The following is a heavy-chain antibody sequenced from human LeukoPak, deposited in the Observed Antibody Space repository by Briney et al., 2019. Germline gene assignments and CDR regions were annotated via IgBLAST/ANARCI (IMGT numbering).Heavy chain of an antibody. CDR3: ATTDYGDSDFDY. D-gene: IGHD4-17*01. CDR1: GGTFSSYA. Sequence: SVKVSCKASGGTFSSYAISWVRQAPGQGLEWMGGIIPIFGTANYAQKFQGRVTITADESTSTAYMELSSLRSEDTAVYYCATTDYGDSDFDYWGQGTLVTVSS. CDR2: IIPIFGTA. V-gene: IGHV1-69*13. J-gene: IGHJ4*02.